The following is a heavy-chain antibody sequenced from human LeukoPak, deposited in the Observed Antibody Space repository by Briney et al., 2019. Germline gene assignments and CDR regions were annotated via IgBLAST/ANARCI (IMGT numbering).Heavy chain of an antibody. CDR1: GGSVSSGSYY. CDR2: IYYSGST. Sequence: SETLSLTCTVSGGSVSSGSYYWSWIRQPPGTGLEWIGYIYYSGSTNYNPSLKSRVTISVDTSKNQFSLKLSSVTAADTAVYYCARKYIVGAYVVPADWYFDLWGRGTLVTVSS. CDR3: ARKYIVGAYVVPADWYFDL. V-gene: IGHV4-61*01. J-gene: IGHJ2*01. D-gene: IGHD1-26*01.